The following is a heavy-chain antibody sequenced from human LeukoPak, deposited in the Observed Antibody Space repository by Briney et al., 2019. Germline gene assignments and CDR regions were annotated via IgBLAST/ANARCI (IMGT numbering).Heavy chain of an antibody. Sequence: PSETLSLTCTVSGGSISSYYWSWIRQPAGKGLEWIGRISTSGSTNYNPSLKSRVTISVDKSKNQFSLKLSSVTAADTAVYYCASLYDSSGYYADYWGQGPLVTVSS. D-gene: IGHD3-22*01. CDR1: GGSISSYY. CDR3: ASLYDSSGYYADY. CDR2: ISTSGST. J-gene: IGHJ4*02. V-gene: IGHV4-4*07.